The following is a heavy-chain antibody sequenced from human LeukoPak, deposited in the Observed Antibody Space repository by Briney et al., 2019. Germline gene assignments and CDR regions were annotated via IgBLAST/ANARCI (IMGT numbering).Heavy chain of an antibody. V-gene: IGHV3-23*01. CDR2: ISGSGEST. CDR1: GFTFSSYD. J-gene: IGHJ4*02. D-gene: IGHD1-26*01. CDR3: AKPSSGNYPPTGY. Sequence: GGSLRLSCAASGFTFSSYDVSWVRQAPGKGLKWVSAISGSGESTHYADSVKGRFTISRDNSKNTLYLQINSLRAEDTAVYYCAKPSSGNYPPTGYWGQGTLVTVSS.